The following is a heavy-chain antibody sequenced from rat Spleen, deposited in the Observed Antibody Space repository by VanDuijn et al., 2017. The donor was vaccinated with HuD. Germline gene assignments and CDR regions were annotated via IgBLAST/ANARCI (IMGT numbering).Heavy chain of an antibody. CDR3: AREYRYNFDY. J-gene: IGHJ2*01. D-gene: IGHD1-5*01. CDR2: IGNKGSIT. Sequence: EVQLVESVGGLVQPGRSMKLSCVASGFTFSNYGMAWVCQAPKKGLDWVATIGNKGSITYYRDSVKVRFTISRDNAKSTLYLQSYSMRSEETTTYYCAREYRYNFDYWGQGVMVTVSS. V-gene: IGHV5-29*01. CDR1: GFTFSNYG.